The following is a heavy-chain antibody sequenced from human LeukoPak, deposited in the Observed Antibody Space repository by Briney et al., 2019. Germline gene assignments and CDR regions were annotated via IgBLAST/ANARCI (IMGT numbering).Heavy chain of an antibody. CDR2: LNSDGSST. V-gene: IGHV3-74*01. D-gene: IGHD3-22*01. CDR1: GFTFSSYW. J-gene: IGHJ4*02. Sequence: GGSLRLSCAASGFTFSSYWMHWVRQAPGKGLGWVSRLNSDGSSTSYADSVKGRLTISRDNAKNTLYLQMNSLRAEDTAVYYCARAYNDGSGYYPPYFDYWGQGTLVTVSS. CDR3: ARAYNDGSGYYPPYFDY.